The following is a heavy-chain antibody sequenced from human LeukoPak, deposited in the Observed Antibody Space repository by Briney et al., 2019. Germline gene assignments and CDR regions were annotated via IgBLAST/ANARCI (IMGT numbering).Heavy chain of an antibody. J-gene: IGHJ4*02. CDR1: GFTFSSYG. Sequence: PGGSLRLSCAASGFTFSSYGMSWVRQAPGKGLEWVSAISGSGGSTYYADSVKGRFTISRDNSKNTLYLQMNSLRAEDTAVYYCARGSYSSGWYVVYWGQGTLVTVSS. CDR3: ARGSYSSGWYVVY. D-gene: IGHD6-19*01. CDR2: ISGSGGST. V-gene: IGHV3-23*01.